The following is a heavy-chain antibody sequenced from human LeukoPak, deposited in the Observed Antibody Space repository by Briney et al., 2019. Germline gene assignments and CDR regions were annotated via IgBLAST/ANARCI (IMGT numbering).Heavy chain of an antibody. CDR2: IKEDGSEK. Sequence: PGGSLRLSCAASGFTFSTFWMSWVRQAPGKGPEWVANIKEDGSEKSYVDSVKGRFTISRDNTKNSLCLQMNSLRAEDTAVYYCARGGSYYYFWGQGTLVTVSS. D-gene: IGHD3-10*01. CDR3: ARGGSYYYF. J-gene: IGHJ4*02. V-gene: IGHV3-7*04. CDR1: GFTFSTFW.